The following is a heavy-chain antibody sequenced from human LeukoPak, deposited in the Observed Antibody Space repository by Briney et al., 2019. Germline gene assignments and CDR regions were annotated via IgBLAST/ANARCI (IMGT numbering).Heavy chain of an antibody. CDR1: GFTFSSYG. V-gene: IGHV3-30*18. Sequence: GGSLRLSCAASGFTFSSYGMHWVRQAPGKGLEWVAVISYDGSNKYYADSVKGRFTISRDNSKNTLYLQMNSLRAEDTAVYYCAKVLFDIPDYYYYGMDVWGQGTTVTVSS. D-gene: IGHD2-21*01. CDR3: AKVLFDIPDYYYYGMDV. CDR2: ISYDGSNK. J-gene: IGHJ6*02.